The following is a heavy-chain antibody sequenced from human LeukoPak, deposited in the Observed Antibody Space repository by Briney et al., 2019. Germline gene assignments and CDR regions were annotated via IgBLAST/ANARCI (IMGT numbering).Heavy chain of an antibody. CDR3: AKDIVVVPAAMPRDYGMDV. J-gene: IGHJ6*02. Sequence: GGSLRLSCAASGFTFSSYAMSWVRQAPGKGLEWVSAINGSGGSTYYADSVKGRFTISRDNSKNTLYLQMNSLRAEDTAVYYCAKDIVVVPAAMPRDYGMDVWGQGTTVTVSS. V-gene: IGHV3-23*01. D-gene: IGHD2-2*01. CDR1: GFTFSSYA. CDR2: INGSGGST.